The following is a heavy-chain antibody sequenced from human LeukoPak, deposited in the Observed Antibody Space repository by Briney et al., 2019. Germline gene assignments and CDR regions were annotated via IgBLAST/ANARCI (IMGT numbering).Heavy chain of an antibody. J-gene: IGHJ6*02. V-gene: IGHV5-51*01. CDR1: GYSFTSYW. CDR3: ARTYCSGGSCYHNNYYYYYGMDV. CDR2: IYPGDSDT. Sequence: GESLKISCKGSGYSFTSYWIGWVRQMLGKGLEWMGIIYPGDSDTRYSPSFQGQVTISADKSISTAYLQWSSLKASDTAMYYCARTYCSGGSCYHNNYYYYYGMDVWGQGTTVTVSS. D-gene: IGHD2-15*01.